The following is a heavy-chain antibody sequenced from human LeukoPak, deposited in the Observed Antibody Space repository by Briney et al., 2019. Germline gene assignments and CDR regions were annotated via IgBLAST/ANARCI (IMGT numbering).Heavy chain of an antibody. D-gene: IGHD3-22*01. CDR3: ARGLIDSKDYYFDH. Sequence: GASVKVSCKASGYTFTGYYMHWVRQAPGQGLEWMGWINPNSGGTNYAQKFQGGVTMTRDTSISTAYMELSRLRSDDTAVYYCARGLIDSKDYYFDHWGQGTLVTVSS. J-gene: IGHJ4*02. CDR1: GYTFTGYY. V-gene: IGHV1-2*02. CDR2: INPNSGGT.